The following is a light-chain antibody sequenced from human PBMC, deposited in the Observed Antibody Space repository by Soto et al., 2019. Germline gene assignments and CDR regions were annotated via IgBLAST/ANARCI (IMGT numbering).Light chain of an antibody. CDR2: TAS. Sequence: IQLTQSPSFLTASLGDRVTITYRASQGISSYLAWYQQKPVKAPKVLISTASALQSGVPSRFRGSGSGTEFALTISSLRPEDFAVYYCQQYNRWSLTFGGGTKVDIK. CDR1: QGISSY. CDR3: QQYNRWSLT. J-gene: IGKJ4*01. V-gene: IGKV1-9*01.